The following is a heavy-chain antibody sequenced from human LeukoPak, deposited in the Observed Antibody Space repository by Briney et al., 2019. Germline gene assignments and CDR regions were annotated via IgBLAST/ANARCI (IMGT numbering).Heavy chain of an antibody. D-gene: IGHD3-10*01. J-gene: IGHJ3*02. CDR3: VRESGFGELFPYAFDI. CDR2: IYSGGNT. CDR1: GFSVSNNY. Sequence: GGSLRLSCAASGFSVSNNYMSWVRQAPGKGVEWVSVIYSGGNTYYADSVKGRFAISREYSRNTVYLQMNSLRAEDTAVYYCVRESGFGELFPYAFDIWGQGTVVTVSS. V-gene: IGHV3-53*01.